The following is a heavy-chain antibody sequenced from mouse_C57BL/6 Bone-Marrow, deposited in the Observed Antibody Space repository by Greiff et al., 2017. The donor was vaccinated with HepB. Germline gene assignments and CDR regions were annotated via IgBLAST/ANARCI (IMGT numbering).Heavy chain of an antibody. J-gene: IGHJ1*03. CDR1: GYSITSGYD. Sequence: EVQVVESGPGMVKPSQSLSLTCTVTGYSITSGYDWHWIRHLPGNKLEWMGYISYSGSTNYNPSLKSRISITHDTSKNHFFLKLNSVTTEDTATYYCAREWAHWYFDVWGTGTTVTVSS. CDR2: ISYSGST. CDR3: AREWAHWYFDV. V-gene: IGHV3-1*01.